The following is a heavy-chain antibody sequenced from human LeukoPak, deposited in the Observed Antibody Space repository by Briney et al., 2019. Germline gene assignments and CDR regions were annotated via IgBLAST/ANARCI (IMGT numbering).Heavy chain of an antibody. CDR1: GGSISSGSYY. V-gene: IGHV4-61*02. CDR2: IYTSGST. D-gene: IGHD5-24*01. J-gene: IGHJ3*02. CDR3: ASPRREMDAFDI. Sequence: PSQTLSLTCTVSGGSISSGSYYWSWIRQPAGRGLEWIGRIYTSGSTNYNPSLKSRVTISVATSKNQFSLKLSSVTAADTAVYYCASPRREMDAFDIWGQGTMVTVSS.